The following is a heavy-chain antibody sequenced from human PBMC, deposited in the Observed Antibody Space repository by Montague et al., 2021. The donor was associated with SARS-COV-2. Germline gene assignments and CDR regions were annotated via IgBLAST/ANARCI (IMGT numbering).Heavy chain of an antibody. D-gene: IGHD2/OR15-2a*01. Sequence: SETLSLTCTVSSGSLSNYYWSWIRQSPDKGLEWIGYVYETGNMIYNPSLRSRVSVSADTSKSQFSLRLTSVTAADSARYFCARNMACGGQGVLVTV. CDR2: VYETGNM. V-gene: IGHV4-4*09. J-gene: IGHJ4*02. CDR3: ARNMAC. CDR1: SGSLSNYY.